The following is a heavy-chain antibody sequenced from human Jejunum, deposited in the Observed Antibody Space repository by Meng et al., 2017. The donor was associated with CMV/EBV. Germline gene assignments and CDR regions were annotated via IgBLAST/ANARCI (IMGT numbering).Heavy chain of an antibody. CDR2: INHIGST. Sequence: SLTCAVYGASFGGYYWTWGRQPPGKGLEWIGEINHIGSTKYNPSLNSRVTISLDTAKNQFFLKLSSVTAADTAIYYCGRRVVPAAIGYWGPGSLVTVSS. D-gene: IGHD2-2*01. CDR1: GASFGGYY. V-gene: IGHV4-34*01. J-gene: IGHJ4*02. CDR3: GRRVVPAAIGY.